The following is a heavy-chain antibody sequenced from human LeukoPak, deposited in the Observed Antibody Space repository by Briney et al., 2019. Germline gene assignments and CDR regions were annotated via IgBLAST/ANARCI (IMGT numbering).Heavy chain of an antibody. D-gene: IGHD6-6*01. V-gene: IGHV4-34*01. J-gene: IGHJ4*02. Sequence: SETLSLTCAVYGGSFSGYYWSWIRQPPGKGLEWIGEINHSGSTNYNPSLKSRVTISVATSKNQFSLKLSSVTAADTAVYYCARLDEYSSSHDYWAREPWSPSPQ. CDR3: ARLDEYSSSHDY. CDR2: INHSGST. CDR1: GGSFSGYY.